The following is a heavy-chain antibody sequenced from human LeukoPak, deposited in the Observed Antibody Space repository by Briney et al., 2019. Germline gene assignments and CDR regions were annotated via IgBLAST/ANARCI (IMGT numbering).Heavy chain of an antibody. CDR1: GFIVSSNY. CDR3: AREGYTNGWYRN. CDR2: IFSSGST. V-gene: IGHV3-53*01. D-gene: IGHD6-19*01. Sequence: GGSLRLSCAASGFIVSSNYMSWVRQAPGKGLEWVSVIFSSGSTYHADSVKGRFTISRDNSKNTLYLQMNSLRAEDTAVYFCAREGYTNGWYRNWGQGTLVTVSS. J-gene: IGHJ4*02.